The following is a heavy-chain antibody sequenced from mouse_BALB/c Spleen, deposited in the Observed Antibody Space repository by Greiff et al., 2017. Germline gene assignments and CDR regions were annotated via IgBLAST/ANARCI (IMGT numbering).Heavy chain of an antibody. CDR1: GFTFSSYA. CDR2: ISSGGSYT. J-gene: IGHJ3*01. Sequence: DVQLVESGGGLVKPGGSLKLSCAASGFTFSSYAMSWVRQTPEKRLEWVATISSGGSYTDYPDSVKGRFTISRDNAKNTLYLQMSSLRSEDTAMYYCASPYGSSYAWFAYWGQGTLVTVSA. V-gene: IGHV5-9-3*01. CDR3: ASPYGSSYAWFAY. D-gene: IGHD1-1*01.